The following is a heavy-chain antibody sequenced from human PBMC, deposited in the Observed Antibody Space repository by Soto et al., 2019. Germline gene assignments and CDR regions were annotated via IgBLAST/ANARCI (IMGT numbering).Heavy chain of an antibody. V-gene: IGHV4-39*01. D-gene: IGHD3-22*01. CDR3: ASRHSDDYYDSSRRGMDV. J-gene: IGHJ6*02. CDR2: IYYSGST. Sequence: LEMMSHTCTVSGGYSSSSSGYCGWNRKPPGKGREWIGSIYYSGSTYYNPSLNSPVTISVDTSTNPFSLKLSSVTAAATAVYYCASRHSDDYYDSSRRGMDVWGQGTTVTVSS. CDR1: GGYSSSSSGY.